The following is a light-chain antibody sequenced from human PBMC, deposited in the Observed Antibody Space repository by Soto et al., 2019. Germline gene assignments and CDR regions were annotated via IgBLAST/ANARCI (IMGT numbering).Light chain of an antibody. Sequence: EIVLTQSPGTLSLSPGERSTLSFSSSQSVSSNYLAWYQHKPGQAPRLLIYGASNKATGIPARFSGSGSGTDFTLTISSLEPEDFAVYYCQQRSNWPITFGQGTRLEIK. CDR2: GAS. CDR3: QQRSNWPIT. V-gene: IGKV3D-20*02. CDR1: QSVSSNY. J-gene: IGKJ5*01.